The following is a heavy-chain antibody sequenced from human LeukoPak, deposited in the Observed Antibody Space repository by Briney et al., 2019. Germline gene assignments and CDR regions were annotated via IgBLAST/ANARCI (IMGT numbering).Heavy chain of an antibody. J-gene: IGHJ4*02. CDR3: ARATWEYYDILTGQGFGLYFDY. D-gene: IGHD3-9*01. V-gene: IGHV3-48*03. Sequence: GGSLRLSCAASGFTFSSYEMNWVRQAPGKGLEWVSYISSSGSTIYYADSVKGRFTISRDNAKDSLYLQMNSLRAEDTAVYYCARATWEYYDILTGQGFGLYFDYWGQGTLVTVSS. CDR2: ISSSGSTI. CDR1: GFTFSSYE.